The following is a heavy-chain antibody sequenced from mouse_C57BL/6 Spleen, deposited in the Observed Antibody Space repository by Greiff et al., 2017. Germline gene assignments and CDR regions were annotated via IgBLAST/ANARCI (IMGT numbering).Heavy chain of an antibody. CDR2: IDPNSGGT. V-gene: IGHV1-72*01. J-gene: IGHJ4*01. CDR3: ARREVLYYGSSYEDYAMDY. Sequence: QVQLQQPGAELVKPGASVKLSCKASGYTFTSYWMHWVKQRPGRGLEWIGRIDPNSGGTKYNEKFKSKATLTVDKPSSTAYMQLSSLTSEDSAVYYCARREVLYYGSSYEDYAMDYWGQGTSVTVSS. D-gene: IGHD1-1*01. CDR1: GYTFTSYW.